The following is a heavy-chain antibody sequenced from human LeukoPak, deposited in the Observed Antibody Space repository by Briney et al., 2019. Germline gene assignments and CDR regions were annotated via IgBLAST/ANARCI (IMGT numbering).Heavy chain of an antibody. CDR2: INPSGGST. Sequence: ASVKVSCKASGYTFTSYYMHWVRQAPGQGLEWMGIINPSGGSTSYAQKFQGRVTMTRDMPTSTVYMELSSLRSDDTAVYYCARDVGEYCSSVSCYASDYWGQGTLVTVSS. D-gene: IGHD2-2*01. CDR3: ARDVGEYCSSVSCYASDY. J-gene: IGHJ4*02. CDR1: GYTFTSYY. V-gene: IGHV1-46*01.